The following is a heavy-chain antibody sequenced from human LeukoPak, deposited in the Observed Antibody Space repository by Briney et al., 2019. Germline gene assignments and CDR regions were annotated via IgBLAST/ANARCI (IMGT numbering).Heavy chain of an antibody. D-gene: IGHD5-12*01. CDR3: ASQDIVATTDYHYYGMDV. V-gene: IGHV4-61*03. CDR1: GDSVSNGNYY. J-gene: IGHJ6*02. Sequence: SETLSLTCTVSGDSVSNGNYYWSWLRQPPGKALEWIGYIYYTGKTYYNPSLEGRVTILVDTSRNHFSVKLSSVTAADTAVYNCASQDIVATTDYHYYGMDVWGRGTTVTVSS. CDR2: IYYTGKT.